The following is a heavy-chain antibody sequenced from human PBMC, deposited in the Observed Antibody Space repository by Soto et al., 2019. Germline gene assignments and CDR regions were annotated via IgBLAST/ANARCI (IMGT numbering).Heavy chain of an antibody. V-gene: IGHV1-18*01. Sequence: QVQLVQSGAEVKKPGASVKVSCKASGYTFTSYGISWVRQAPGQGLEWMGWISAYNGNTNYAQKLQGRVTMTTDTSTSTAYMERRSLRSDDTAVYYCAREERYCSGGSCYGSWFDPWGQGTLVTVSS. J-gene: IGHJ5*02. CDR1: GYTFTSYG. CDR2: ISAYNGNT. CDR3: AREERYCSGGSCYGSWFDP. D-gene: IGHD2-15*01.